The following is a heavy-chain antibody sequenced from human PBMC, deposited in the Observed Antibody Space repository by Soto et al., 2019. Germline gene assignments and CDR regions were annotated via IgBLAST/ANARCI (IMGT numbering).Heavy chain of an antibody. CDR3: ASSFYSGSGSATYYFDY. V-gene: IGHV4-59*01. J-gene: IGHJ4*02. CDR2: VYYSGST. Sequence: SETLSLTCTVSGGSISSYYWSWIRQPPGEGLEWIGYVYYSGSTNYNPSLRSRVTMSLDTSKNQFSLKLTSVTAADTAVYYCASSFYSGSGSATYYFDYWGQGTLVTVSS. D-gene: IGHD3-10*01. CDR1: GGSISSYY.